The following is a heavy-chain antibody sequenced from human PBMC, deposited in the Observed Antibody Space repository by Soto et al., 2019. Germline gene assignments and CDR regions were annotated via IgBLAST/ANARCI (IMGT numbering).Heavy chain of an antibody. V-gene: IGHV4-30-2*01. Sequence: SESMSIGCAVCGDSVKRFGYSGLWIRQPPGKGLEWIGYIYHSGSTYYNPSLKSRVTISVDRSKNQFSLKLSSVTAADTAVYYCAAGGGLPRYYWGQGTLVTVSS. CDR2: IYHSGST. CDR1: GDSVKRFGYS. J-gene: IGHJ4*02. D-gene: IGHD5-12*01. CDR3: AAGGGLPRYY.